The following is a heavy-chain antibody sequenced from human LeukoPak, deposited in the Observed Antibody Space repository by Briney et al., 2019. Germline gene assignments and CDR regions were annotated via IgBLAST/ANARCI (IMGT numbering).Heavy chain of an antibody. CDR3: ARVRVVVTAGYYYYYGMDV. CDR1: GGTFSSYA. J-gene: IGHJ6*02. V-gene: IGHV1-69*04. CDR2: IIPILGIA. Sequence: GASVKVSCKASGGTFSSYAISWVRQAPGQGLEWMGRIIPILGIANYAQKFQGRVTITADKSTSTAYMELSSLRSEDTAVYYCARVRVVVTAGYYYYYGMDVWGQGTTVTVSS. D-gene: IGHD2-21*02.